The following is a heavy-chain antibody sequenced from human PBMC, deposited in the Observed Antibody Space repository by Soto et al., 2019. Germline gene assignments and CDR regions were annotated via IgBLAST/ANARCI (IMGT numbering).Heavy chain of an antibody. CDR2: ISGSGDNT. D-gene: IGHD2-2*01. CDR1: AFTFSNYA. V-gene: IGHV3-23*01. J-gene: IGHJ6*03. Sequence: PGGSLRLSCAASAFTFSNYAMNWVRQAPGKGLEWVAAISGSGDNTYYADSVKGRFTISRDNSKNTLFLQMNSLRVDDTAVYYCAKSSVSCSSASCYSLAYHYYNMDVWGKGTTVTVSS. CDR3: AKSSVSCSSASCYSLAYHYYNMDV.